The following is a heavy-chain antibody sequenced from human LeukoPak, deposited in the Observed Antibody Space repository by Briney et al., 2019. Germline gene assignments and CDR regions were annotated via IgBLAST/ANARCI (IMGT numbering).Heavy chain of an antibody. Sequence: GGSLTLSCAASGVTFTTYCMSWIRQAPGKGLEWVANINQDGTDKYYVDSVKGRFTFSRDNAQNSLYLQMSSLRVEDTAVYYCVTYSTGLYKGLEFWGQGTQVTVSS. CDR2: INQDGTDK. CDR1: GVTFTTYC. J-gene: IGHJ4*02. V-gene: IGHV3-7*03. CDR3: VTYSTGLYKGLEF. D-gene: IGHD2-8*02.